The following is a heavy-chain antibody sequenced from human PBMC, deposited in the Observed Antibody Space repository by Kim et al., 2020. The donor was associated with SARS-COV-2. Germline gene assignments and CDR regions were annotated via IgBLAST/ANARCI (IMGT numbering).Heavy chain of an antibody. Sequence: SETLSLTCAVYGGSFSGYYWSWIRQPPGKGLEWIGEINHSGSTNYNPSLKSRVTISVDTSKNQFSLKLSSVTAADTAVYYCASLKGRDSSGYYYLFPDYWGQGTLVTVSS. J-gene: IGHJ4*02. CDR3: ASLKGRDSSGYYYLFPDY. CDR2: INHSGST. D-gene: IGHD3-22*01. V-gene: IGHV4-34*01. CDR1: GGSFSGYY.